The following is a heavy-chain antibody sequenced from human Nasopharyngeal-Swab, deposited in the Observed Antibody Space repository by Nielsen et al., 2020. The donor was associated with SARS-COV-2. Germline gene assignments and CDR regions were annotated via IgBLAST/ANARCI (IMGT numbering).Heavy chain of an antibody. V-gene: IGHV3-15*01. D-gene: IGHD3-22*01. J-gene: IGHJ4*02. CDR2: VKSEADDGSS. Sequence: GGSLRLSCVTSGFIFHKAWVTWVREIPGKGLEWVGRVKSEADDGSSEYAAPVKGRFVISRDDSRRTVSLEMKTLKTEDTGVYYCTTGGYYLDHWGPGTPVTVSS. CDR3: TTGGYYLDH. CDR1: GFIFHKAW.